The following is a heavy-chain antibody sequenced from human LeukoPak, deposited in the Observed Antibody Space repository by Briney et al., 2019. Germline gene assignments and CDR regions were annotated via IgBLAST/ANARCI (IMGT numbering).Heavy chain of an antibody. J-gene: IGHJ4*02. V-gene: IGHV1-2*02. Sequence: ASVKVSCKASGYTFTGYYMHWVRQAPGQGLEWMGWINPNSGGTNYAQKFQGRVTMTRDTSISTAYMELSRLRSDDTAVYYCARDQVLREYYYDSSGSGDAFDIWGQGTLVTVSS. CDR3: ARDQVLREYYYDSSGSGDAFDI. D-gene: IGHD3-22*01. CDR2: INPNSGGT. CDR1: GYTFTGYY.